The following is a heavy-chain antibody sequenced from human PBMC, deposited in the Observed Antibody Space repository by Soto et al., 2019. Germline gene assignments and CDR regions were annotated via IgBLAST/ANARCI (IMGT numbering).Heavy chain of an antibody. CDR1: GFTFSSYA. Sequence: QVQLVESGGGVVQPGRSLRLSCAASGFTFSSYAMHWVRQAPGKGLEWVAVISYDGSNKYYADSVKGRFTISRDNSKNTLDLQMNSLRAEDTAVYYCARVGRAWIQLWSLDYWGQGTLVTVSS. CDR3: ARVGRAWIQLWSLDY. J-gene: IGHJ4*02. V-gene: IGHV3-30-3*01. D-gene: IGHD5-18*01. CDR2: ISYDGSNK.